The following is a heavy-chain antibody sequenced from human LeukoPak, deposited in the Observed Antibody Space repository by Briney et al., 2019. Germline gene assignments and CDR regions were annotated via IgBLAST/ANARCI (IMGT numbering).Heavy chain of an antibody. D-gene: IGHD3-22*01. Sequence: GSLRLSCAASGFTFSIYAMSWVRQAPGKGLEWVSTISGSGGSTYFADSVRGRFTISRDNSKNTLYLQMNSLRAEDTAVYYCARKPDYYDSSGYYYFGYWGQGTLVTVSS. J-gene: IGHJ4*02. CDR1: GFTFSIYA. CDR2: ISGSGGST. V-gene: IGHV3-23*01. CDR3: ARKPDYYDSSGYYYFGY.